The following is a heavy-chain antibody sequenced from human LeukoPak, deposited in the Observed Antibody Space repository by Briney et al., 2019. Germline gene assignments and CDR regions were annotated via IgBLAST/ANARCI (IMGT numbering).Heavy chain of an antibody. V-gene: IGHV3-30*18. D-gene: IGHD2-15*01. CDR1: GFTFSSYG. CDR3: AKGTYCSGGSCYPRELGY. Sequence: PGGSLRLSCAASGFTFSSYGMHWVRQAPGKGLEWVAVISYDGSNKYYADCVKGRFTISRDNPKNTLYLQMNSMRAEDTAVYYCAKGTYCSGGSCYPRELGYWGQGTLVTVSS. CDR2: ISYDGSNK. J-gene: IGHJ4*02.